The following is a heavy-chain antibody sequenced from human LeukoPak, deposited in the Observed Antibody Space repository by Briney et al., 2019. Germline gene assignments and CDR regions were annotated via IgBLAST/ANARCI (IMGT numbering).Heavy chain of an antibody. CDR3: ARDHEWELPY. CDR2: IYYSGST. D-gene: IGHD1-26*01. CDR1: GGSISSGGYY. V-gene: IGHV4-31*03. J-gene: IGHJ4*02. Sequence: TSETLSLTCTVSGGSISSGGYYWSWIRQHPGEGLEWIGYIYYSGSTYYNPSLKSRVTISVDTSKNQFSLRLSSVTAADTAVYYCARDHEWELPYWGQGTLVTVSS.